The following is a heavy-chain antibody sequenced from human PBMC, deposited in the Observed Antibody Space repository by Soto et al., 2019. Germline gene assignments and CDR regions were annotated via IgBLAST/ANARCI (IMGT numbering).Heavy chain of an antibody. V-gene: IGHV3-23*01. CDR1: GFTFSNYA. J-gene: IGHJ4*02. CDR2: ISNNGGST. CDR3: AKDESAGYYYFDY. D-gene: IGHD3-9*01. Sequence: PGGSLRLSCAASGFTFSNYAMSWVRQAPGKGLEWVSVISNNGGSTYYADSVKGRFTIYRDNSKNTLYLQMNNLRAEDTAVYYCAKDESAGYYYFDYWGQGTLVTVSS.